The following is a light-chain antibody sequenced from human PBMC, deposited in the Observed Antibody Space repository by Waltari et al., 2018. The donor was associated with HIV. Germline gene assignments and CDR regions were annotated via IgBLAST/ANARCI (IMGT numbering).Light chain of an antibody. J-gene: IGLJ1*01. CDR2: DVT. V-gene: IGLV2-14*03. CDR1: RSDVGGYKY. Sequence: QSALTQPASVSGSPGQPLTISSTGTRSDVGGYKYASWYQQYPGKAPKLIIYDVTNRPSGVSNRFSGSKSGNTASLTISGLQAEDEADYYCCSYTSSITGRVFGTGTKVTVL. CDR3: CSYTSSITGRV.